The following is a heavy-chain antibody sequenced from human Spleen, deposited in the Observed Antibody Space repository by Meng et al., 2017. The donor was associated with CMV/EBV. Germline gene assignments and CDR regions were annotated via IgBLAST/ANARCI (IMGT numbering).Heavy chain of an antibody. CDR2: ISSIAGEFI. D-gene: IGHD3-22*01. V-gene: IGHV3-21*01. CDR1: GFNLNSFG. CDR3: ARPKHYYDSSGHTAGSFDI. J-gene: IGHJ3*02. Sequence: GESLKISCTASGFNLNSFGINWIRQSPGKGLEWVSSISSIAGEFIYYADSVKGRFTISRDNAKNALYLQMNSLRAEDTAVYYCARPKHYYDSSGHTAGSFDIWGQGTMVTVSS.